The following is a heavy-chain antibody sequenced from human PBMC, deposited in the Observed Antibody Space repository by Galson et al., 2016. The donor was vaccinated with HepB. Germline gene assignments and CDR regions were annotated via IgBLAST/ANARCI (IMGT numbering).Heavy chain of an antibody. Sequence: SVKVSCKVSGYSFTDYYIHWVRQAREQGLEWLGWINPISGGTKYAHKFQGWVTMTRDTSLSTAYLELTSDDTAIYYCARGEETTTGRKADAFDIWGQGTMVTVAS. CDR1: GYSFTDYY. D-gene: IGHD1-1*01. CDR3: ARGEETTTGRKADAFDI. CDR2: INPISGGT. V-gene: IGHV1-2*04. J-gene: IGHJ3*02.